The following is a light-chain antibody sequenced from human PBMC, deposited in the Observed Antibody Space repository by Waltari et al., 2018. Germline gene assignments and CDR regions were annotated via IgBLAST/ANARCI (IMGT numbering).Light chain of an antibody. CDR1: QSVDIW. Sequence: DIQLTPSPSTLSASVGDRVTITCRASQSVDIWLAWFRHNPGKAPKLLIYKASGLESGVPSRFSGSGSGTEFTLTISSLEPEDFATYYCQQYNTFPWTFGQGTRVEV. CDR2: KAS. V-gene: IGKV1-5*03. CDR3: QQYNTFPWT. J-gene: IGKJ1*01.